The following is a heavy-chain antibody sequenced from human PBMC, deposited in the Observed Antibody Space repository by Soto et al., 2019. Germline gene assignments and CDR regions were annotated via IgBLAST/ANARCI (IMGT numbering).Heavy chain of an antibody. V-gene: IGHV4-34*01. CDR1: GGSFSGYY. D-gene: IGHD5-18*01. CDR3: ARRLRGYSYGYYVY. Sequence: SETLSLTCAVYGGSFSGYYWSWIRQPPGKGLEWIGEINHSGSTNYNPSLKSRVTISVDTSKNQFSLKLSSVTAADTAVYYCARRLRGYSYGYYVYWGQGTLVTVSS. CDR2: INHSGST. J-gene: IGHJ4*02.